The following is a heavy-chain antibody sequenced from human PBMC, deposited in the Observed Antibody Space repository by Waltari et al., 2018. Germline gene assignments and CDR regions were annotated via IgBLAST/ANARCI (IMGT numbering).Heavy chain of an antibody. CDR3: ARGDNWNDRLDF. D-gene: IGHD1-1*01. J-gene: IGHJ3*01. CDR1: GYTFISYE. Sequence: QVQLVQSGAEVKKPGASVRVSCKASGYTFISYEINWVRQAPGQGLEWSGWINPKPGAERFAQNFHDRFTMTRSTSETTAYMEISDLTSHDTAVYYCARGDNWNDRLDFWGQGTKVTVSS. V-gene: IGHV1-8*01. CDR2: INPKPGAE.